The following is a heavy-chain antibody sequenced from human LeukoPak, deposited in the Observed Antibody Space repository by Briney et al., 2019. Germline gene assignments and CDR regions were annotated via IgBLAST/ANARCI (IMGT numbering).Heavy chain of an antibody. D-gene: IGHD2-2*01. CDR1: GGTFSSYA. CDR2: IIPIFGTA. Sequence: ASVKVSCKASGGTFSSYAISWVRQAPGQGLEWMGGIIPIFGTANYAQKFQGRVTITTDESTSTAYMELSSLRSEDTAVYYCARDQPQVVPAATRPVGWFDPWGQGTLVTVSS. V-gene: IGHV1-69*05. CDR3: ARDQPQVVPAATRPVGWFDP. J-gene: IGHJ5*02.